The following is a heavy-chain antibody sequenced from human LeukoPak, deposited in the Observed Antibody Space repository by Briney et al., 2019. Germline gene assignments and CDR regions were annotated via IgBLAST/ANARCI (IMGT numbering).Heavy chain of an antibody. V-gene: IGHV1-46*01. CDR1: GYTFTSYY. CDR2: INPSGGST. Sequence: ASVKVSCKASGYTFTSYYIHWVRQAPGQGLEWMGFINPSGGSTNYAQKFQGRVTMTRDMSTSTVYMDLSSLRSEDTAVYYCARDRRIWSRGWFDPWGQGTLVTVSS. J-gene: IGHJ5*02. CDR3: ARDRRIWSRGWFDP. D-gene: IGHD3-3*01.